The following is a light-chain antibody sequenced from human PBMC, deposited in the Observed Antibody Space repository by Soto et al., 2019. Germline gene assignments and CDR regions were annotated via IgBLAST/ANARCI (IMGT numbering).Light chain of an antibody. V-gene: IGLV1-44*01. CDR1: SSNIGSNS. Sequence: QSVLTQPPSASGXPGQRVTISCSGSSSNIGSNSVNWYQQLPGTAPKLLIFSNTQRPSGVPDRFSGSKSGTSASLAISGLQSEDEADYYCAAWDDSLNGPVFGGGTKLTVL. CDR3: AAWDDSLNGPV. J-gene: IGLJ2*01. CDR2: SNT.